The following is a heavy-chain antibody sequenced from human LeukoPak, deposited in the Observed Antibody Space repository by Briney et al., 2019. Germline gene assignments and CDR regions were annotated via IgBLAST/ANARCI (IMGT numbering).Heavy chain of an antibody. J-gene: IGHJ6*04. V-gene: IGHV3-74*01. CDR1: GFTFSSHW. Sequence: PGGSLRLSCAASGFTFSSHWMHWVRQAPGKGLVWVSRINSDGSSTSYADSVKGRFTISRDNAKNSLYLQRNSLRAEDTAVYYCAELGITMIGGVWGKGTTVTISS. CDR2: INSDGSST. D-gene: IGHD3-10*02. CDR3: AELGITMIGGV.